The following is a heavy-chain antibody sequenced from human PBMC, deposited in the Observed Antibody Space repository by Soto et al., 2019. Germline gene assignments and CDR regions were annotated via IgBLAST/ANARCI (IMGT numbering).Heavy chain of an antibody. V-gene: IGHV4-59*01. J-gene: IGHJ6*02. CDR1: GGSISSYY. D-gene: IGHD3-9*01. Sequence: SETLSLTCTVSGGSISSYYWSWIRQPPGKGLEWIGYIYYSGSTNYNPSLKSRVTISVDTSKNQFSLKLSSVTAADTAVNYCPRAPLAYYDILTGYSSYYYYGMDVWGQGTTVTVSS. CDR2: IYYSGST. CDR3: PRAPLAYYDILTGYSSYYYYGMDV.